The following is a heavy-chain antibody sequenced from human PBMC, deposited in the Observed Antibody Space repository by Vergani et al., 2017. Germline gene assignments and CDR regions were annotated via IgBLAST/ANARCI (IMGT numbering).Heavy chain of an antibody. V-gene: IGHV4-30-2*01. J-gene: IGHJ4*02. CDR2: IYHSGST. CDR1: GGSISSGGYS. Sequence: QLQLQESGSGLVKPSQNLSLTCAVPGGSISSGGYSRSWIRQPPGKGLGWIGYIYHSGSTYYNPSLKRRVPISVDRSKNQFSLKLRSVTAADTAVYYCARVPVHYDFWSGYGYYFDYWGRGTLVTVSS. CDR3: ARVPVHYDFWSGYGYYFDY. D-gene: IGHD3-3*01.